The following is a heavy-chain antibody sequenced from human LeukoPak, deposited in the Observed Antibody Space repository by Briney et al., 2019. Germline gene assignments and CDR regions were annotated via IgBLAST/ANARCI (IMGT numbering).Heavy chain of an antibody. CDR3: ATWGLHFDI. V-gene: IGHV1-2*02. Sequence: ASVKVSCKASGYTFTDYYINWVRQAPGQGLEWIGWINPNSGGTNYTQKFQSRVTMTRDTSINTAYMELSRLTSDDTAVYFCATWGLHFDIWGQGTMVIVAS. CDR2: INPNSGGT. J-gene: IGHJ3*02. D-gene: IGHD3-16*01. CDR1: GYTFTDYY.